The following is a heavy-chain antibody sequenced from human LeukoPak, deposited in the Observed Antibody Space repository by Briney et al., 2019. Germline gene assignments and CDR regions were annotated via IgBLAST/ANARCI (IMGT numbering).Heavy chain of an antibody. J-gene: IGHJ4*02. V-gene: IGHV4-31*03. Sequence: PSQTLSLTCTVSGGSIGTSDYYWHWIRQHPGKGLEWIGFISDRGSTLYNPSLKSRVTISSDTSKTQFSLKLSSVTAADMALYYCARGIYSYVWHDCWGQGTLVAVSS. D-gene: IGHD3-16*01. CDR2: ISDRGST. CDR1: GGSIGTSDYY. CDR3: ARGIYSYVWHDC.